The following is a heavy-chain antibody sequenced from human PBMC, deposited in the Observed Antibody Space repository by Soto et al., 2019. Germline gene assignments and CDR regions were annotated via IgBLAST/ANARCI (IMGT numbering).Heavy chain of an antibody. D-gene: IGHD3-3*01. CDR1: GFTFSSYA. V-gene: IGHV3-23*01. J-gene: IGHJ4*02. CDR3: AKVDRKRHYDPPGVPNDY. Sequence: GGSLRLSCAASGFTFSSYAMSWVRQAPGKGLEWVSAISGSGGSTYYADSVKGRFTISRDNSKNTLYLQMNSLRAEDTAVYYCAKVDRKRHYDPPGVPNDYWGQGTLVTVSS. CDR2: ISGSGGST.